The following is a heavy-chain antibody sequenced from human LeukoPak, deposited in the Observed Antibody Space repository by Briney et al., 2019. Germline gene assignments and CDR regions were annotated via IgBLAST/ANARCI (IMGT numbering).Heavy chain of an antibody. Sequence: SETLSLTCAVYGGSFSGYYWSWIRQPPGKGLEWTGEINHSGSTNYNPSLKSRVTISVDTSKNQFSLKLSSVTAADTAVYYCARGNGYRDFDYWGQGTLVTVSS. CDR1: GGSFSGYY. V-gene: IGHV4-34*01. CDR3: ARGNGYRDFDY. J-gene: IGHJ4*02. CDR2: INHSGST. D-gene: IGHD5-18*01.